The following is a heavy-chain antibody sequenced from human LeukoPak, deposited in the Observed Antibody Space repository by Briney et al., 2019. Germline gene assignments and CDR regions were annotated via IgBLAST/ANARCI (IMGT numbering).Heavy chain of an antibody. Sequence: KSGGSLRLSCAASGFTFSSYSMNWVRQAPGKGLEWVSSISSSSSYIYYADSVKGRFTISRDNAKNSLYLQMNSLRAEDTAVYYCARGFLYSGYDWGRSDYWGQGTLVTVSS. CDR1: GFTFSSYS. CDR3: ARGFLYSGYDWGRSDY. D-gene: IGHD5-12*01. V-gene: IGHV3-21*01. CDR2: ISSSSSYI. J-gene: IGHJ4*02.